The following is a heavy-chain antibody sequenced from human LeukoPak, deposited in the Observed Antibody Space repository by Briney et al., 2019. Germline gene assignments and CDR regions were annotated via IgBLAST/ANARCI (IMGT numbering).Heavy chain of an antibody. Sequence: GSLRLSCAASGFTFSNYTMTWVRQAPGKGLEWVSHIRSSGDDIRYADSVKGRFTISRDDAKNSLFLQMYSLRAEDTAVYYCARDKDWAFDYWGQGTLVTVSS. V-gene: IGHV3-21*05. J-gene: IGHJ4*02. CDR1: GFTFSNYT. D-gene: IGHD3/OR15-3a*01. CDR2: IRSSGDDI. CDR3: ARDKDWAFDY.